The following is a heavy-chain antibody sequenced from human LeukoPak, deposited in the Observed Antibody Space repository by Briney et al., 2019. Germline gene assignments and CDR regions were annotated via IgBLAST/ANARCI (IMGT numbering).Heavy chain of an antibody. CDR3: ARDYIRGSGVFDY. V-gene: IGHV4-59*01. CDR2: IYYSGST. CDR1: GDSISSYY. D-gene: IGHD6-19*01. Sequence: PSETLSLTCTVSGDSISSYYWSWIRQPPGKGLEWIGYIYYSGSTKYNPSLKSRVTISVDTSKNQFSLKLTSVTAADTAVYYCARDYIRGSGVFDYWGQGTLVTVSS. J-gene: IGHJ4*02.